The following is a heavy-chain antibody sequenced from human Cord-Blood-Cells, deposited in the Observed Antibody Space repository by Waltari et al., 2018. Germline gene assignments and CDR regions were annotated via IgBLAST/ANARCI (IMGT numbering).Heavy chain of an antibody. CDR3: ARSWYYGSGRWVDI. CDR2: INPNSGGT. Sequence: QVQLVQSGAEVKKPGASVKVSCKASGYTFTGSYLHWVPQAPGQGLEWMGWINPNSGGTNYAQKFQGRVTMTRDTSISTAYMELSRLRSDDTAVYYCARSWYYGSGRWVDIWGQGTMVTVSS. D-gene: IGHD3-10*01. V-gene: IGHV1-2*02. J-gene: IGHJ3*02. CDR1: GYTFTGSY.